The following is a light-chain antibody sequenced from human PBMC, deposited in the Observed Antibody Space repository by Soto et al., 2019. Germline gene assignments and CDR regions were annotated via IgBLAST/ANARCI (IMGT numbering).Light chain of an antibody. V-gene: IGKV1-39*01. CDR1: QSITNY. CDR3: QQSFSIPYT. CDR2: AAS. Sequence: DIQMTPSPSSLSASVGDRVTITCRASQSITNYLNWYQQKPGKAPKLLIHAASSFRSGVPSRFSGSGSGTDFTLTISSLQSEDFATYYCQQSFSIPYTFGQGTKLEIK. J-gene: IGKJ2*01.